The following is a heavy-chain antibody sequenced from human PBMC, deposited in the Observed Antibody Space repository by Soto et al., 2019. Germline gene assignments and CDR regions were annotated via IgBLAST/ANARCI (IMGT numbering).Heavy chain of an antibody. V-gene: IGHV1-2*02. CDR3: ARDGGTPRFGWKHEPWFDP. CDR1: GYRFSDYY. D-gene: IGHD6-19*01. Sequence: QVQLVQSGPEVKKPGAAVKVSCKASGYRFSDYYLHWVRQAPGQGLEWMAWINPVSGGTNYAQKFQGRVTMTGDTSTSTVYLELTGLRHDDTAVYYCARDGGTPRFGWKHEPWFDPWGQGPRVTVSS. J-gene: IGHJ5*02. CDR2: INPVSGGT.